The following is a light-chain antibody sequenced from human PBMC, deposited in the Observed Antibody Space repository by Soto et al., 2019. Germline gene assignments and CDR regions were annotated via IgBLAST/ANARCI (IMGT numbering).Light chain of an antibody. J-gene: IGKJ2*01. Sequence: EIVLTQSPATLSLSPGERATLSCRASQIVGSYLAWYRQKTGQAARLLIYNASNRATGIPARFSGSGSGTDFTLTISSLEPEDSAVYYCQQRSNWPPEYTFGQGTKLEIK. CDR2: NAS. V-gene: IGKV3-11*01. CDR1: QIVGSY. CDR3: QQRSNWPPEYT.